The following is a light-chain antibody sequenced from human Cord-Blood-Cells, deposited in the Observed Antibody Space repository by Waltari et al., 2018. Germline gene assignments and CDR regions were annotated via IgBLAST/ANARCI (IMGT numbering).Light chain of an antibody. CDR3: QQRSNWYT. CDR1: QSVSSY. V-gene: IGKV3-11*01. J-gene: IGKJ2*01. CDR2: DAS. Sequence: EIVLTQSPATLSLSPGERATLSCRASQSVSSYLAWYQRKPGQAPRLLIYDASNRATGIPARFSGSGSVTDFTLTISSLETEDFAVYYCQQRSNWYTFGQGTKLEIK.